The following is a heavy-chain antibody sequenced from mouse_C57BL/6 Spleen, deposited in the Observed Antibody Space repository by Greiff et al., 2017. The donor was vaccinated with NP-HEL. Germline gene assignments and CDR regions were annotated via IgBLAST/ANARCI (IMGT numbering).Heavy chain of an antibody. D-gene: IGHD2-4*01. CDR1: GYTFTSYW. CDR2: IHPNSGST. Sequence: QVQLKQPGAELVKPGASVKLSCKASGYTFTSYWMHWVKQRPGQGLEWIGMIHPNSGSTNYNEKFKSKATLTVDKSSSTAYMQLSSLTSEDSAVYYCARGGYDYDERDYFDYWGQGTTLTVSS. V-gene: IGHV1-64*01. J-gene: IGHJ2*01. CDR3: ARGGYDYDERDYFDY.